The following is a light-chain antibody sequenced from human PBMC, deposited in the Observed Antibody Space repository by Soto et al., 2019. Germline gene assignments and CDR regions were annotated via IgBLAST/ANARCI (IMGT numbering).Light chain of an antibody. CDR2: GTS. J-gene: IGKJ1*01. Sequence: EIVLTQSPGTLSLSPGERATLSCRASQSVTSNYLAWYQQRPGEAPRLLIYGTSSRATGIPERFSGSGSGTDFTLTISRLEPEDFAVYYCQPYGASPTFGQGTKVEIK. CDR1: QSVTSNY. V-gene: IGKV3-20*01. CDR3: QPYGASPT.